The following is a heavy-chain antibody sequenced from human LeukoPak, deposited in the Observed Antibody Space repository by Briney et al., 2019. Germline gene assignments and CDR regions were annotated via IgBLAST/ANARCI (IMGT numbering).Heavy chain of an antibody. CDR3: ARQADTAMLIWSFTDY. CDR1: GFTFRNYG. V-gene: IGHV3-30*03. Sequence: PGGSLRLSCAASGFTFRNYGMHWVRQAPGKGLKWVSLISYDGSNKYYLDSVKGRFTISRDNAKNSLYLQMNSLRAEDTALYYCARQADTAMLIWSFTDYWGQGTLVTVSS. J-gene: IGHJ4*02. D-gene: IGHD5-18*01. CDR2: ISYDGSNK.